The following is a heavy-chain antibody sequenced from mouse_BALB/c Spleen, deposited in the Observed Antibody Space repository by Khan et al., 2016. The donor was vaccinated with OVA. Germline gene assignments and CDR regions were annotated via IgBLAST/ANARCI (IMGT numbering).Heavy chain of an antibody. CDR2: IWGGGGT. J-gene: IGHJ4*01. CDR1: GFSLSRYN. Sequence: QVQLKESGPGLVAPSQSLSITCTVSGFSLSRYNIHWVRQPPGKGLEWLGMIWGGGGTDYNSTLKSRLSISKDNSKSQVFLKMNSLQTDDSAMYYCDRAYYRYDGYYAMDNWGQGTSVTVSS. CDR3: DRAYYRYDGYYAMDN. D-gene: IGHD2-14*01. V-gene: IGHV2-6-4*01.